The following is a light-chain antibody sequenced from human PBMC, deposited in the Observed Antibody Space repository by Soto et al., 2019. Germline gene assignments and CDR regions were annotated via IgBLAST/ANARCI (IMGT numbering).Light chain of an antibody. CDR1: QSVSSSY. Sequence: EILITQAPAILSLSTGEGATLSCRASQSVSSSYLSWYQRKTGQAPRLLIYGASTRATGIPARFSGSGSGTDFTLAISSLQPEDVEVDYCQQSGSCARTFGQGTKVEI. CDR2: GAS. V-gene: IGKV3D-7*01. CDR3: QQSGSCART. J-gene: IGKJ1*01.